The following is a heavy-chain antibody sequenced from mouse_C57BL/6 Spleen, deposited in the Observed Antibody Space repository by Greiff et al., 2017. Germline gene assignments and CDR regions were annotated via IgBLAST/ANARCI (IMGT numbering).Heavy chain of an antibody. CDR2: INPNNGGT. J-gene: IGHJ1*03. V-gene: IGHV1-22*01. D-gene: IGHD3-3*01. CDR3: ARRGDGGAYWYFDV. CDR1: GYTFTDYN. Sequence: EVQLQQSGPELVKPGASVKMSCKASGYTFTDYNMHWVKQSHGKSLEWIGYINPNNGGTSYNQKFKDKATLTVNTSSSTAYMELRSLTSEDSAVYYCARRGDGGAYWYFDVWGTGTTVTVSS.